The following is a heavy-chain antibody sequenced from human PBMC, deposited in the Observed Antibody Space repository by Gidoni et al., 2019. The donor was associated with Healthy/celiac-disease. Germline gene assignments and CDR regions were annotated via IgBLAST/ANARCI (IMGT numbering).Heavy chain of an antibody. V-gene: IGHV2-5*02. CDR1: GFSLSTSGVD. D-gene: IGHD2-21*02. CDR3: ARDNIVVVTAEAFDY. J-gene: IGHJ4*02. CDR2: IYWDDDK. Sequence: QITFKESGPTLVKPTQTLTLTCTFSGFSLSTSGVDVGWIRQPPGKALEWLALIYWDDDKRYSPSLKSRLTITKDTSKNQVVLTMTNMDPVDTATYYCARDNIVVVTAEAFDYWGQGTLVTVSS.